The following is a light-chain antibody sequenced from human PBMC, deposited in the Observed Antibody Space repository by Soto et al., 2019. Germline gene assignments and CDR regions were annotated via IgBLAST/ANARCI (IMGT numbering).Light chain of an antibody. V-gene: IGKV1-8*01. CDR3: QQYNNWPIT. CDR1: QGISSY. CDR2: AAS. Sequence: AIRMTQSPSSLSASTGDIVTITCRASQGISSYLAWYQQKPGKAPKLLIYAASTLQSGVPSRFSGSGSGTDFTLTISSLQSEDFAVYYCQQYNNWPITFGQGTRLEIK. J-gene: IGKJ5*01.